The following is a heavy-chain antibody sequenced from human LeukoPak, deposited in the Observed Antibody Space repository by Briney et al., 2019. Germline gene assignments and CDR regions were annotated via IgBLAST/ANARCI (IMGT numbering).Heavy chain of an antibody. V-gene: IGHV4-39*07. Sequence: PSETLSLTCTVSGGSISSSSYYWGWIRQPPGKGLEWIGSIYYSGSTYYNPSLKSRVTISVDTSKNQFSLKLSSVTAADTAVYYCARVHSSSWYDGRGYFDYWGQGTLVTVSS. D-gene: IGHD6-13*01. CDR2: IYYSGST. J-gene: IGHJ4*02. CDR1: GGSISSSSYY. CDR3: ARVHSSSWYDGRGYFDY.